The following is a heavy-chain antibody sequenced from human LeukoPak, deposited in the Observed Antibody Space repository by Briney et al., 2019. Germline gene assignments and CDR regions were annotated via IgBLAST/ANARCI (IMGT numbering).Heavy chain of an antibody. J-gene: IGHJ4*02. CDR2: IRYDGSNK. CDR3: ARRREHGSGSDWL. V-gene: IGHV3-30*02. Sequence: PGGSLRLSCAASGFTFSSYGMHWVRQAPGKGLEWVAFIRYDGSNKYYSDSLKGRFTISRDNARSSLYLQMSSLRAEDTAVYYCARRREHGSGSDWLWGQGTLVTVSS. CDR1: GFTFSSYG. D-gene: IGHD3-10*01.